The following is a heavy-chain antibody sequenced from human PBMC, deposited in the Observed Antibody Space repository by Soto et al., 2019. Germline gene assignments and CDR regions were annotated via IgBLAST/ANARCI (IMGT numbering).Heavy chain of an antibody. D-gene: IGHD3-10*01. J-gene: IGHJ4*02. Sequence: GGSLRLSCAASGFTFSDYYMSWIRQAPGKGLEWVSYISSSGSTIYYADSVKGRFTISRDNAKNSLYLQMNSLRVEDTAVYYCAMIRRGSSVDYWGQGTLVTVSS. CDR2: ISSSGSTI. CDR1: GFTFSDYY. CDR3: AMIRRGSSVDY. V-gene: IGHV3-11*01.